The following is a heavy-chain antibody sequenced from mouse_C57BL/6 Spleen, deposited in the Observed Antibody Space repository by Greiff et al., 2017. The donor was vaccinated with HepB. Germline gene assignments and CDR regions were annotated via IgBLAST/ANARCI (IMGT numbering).Heavy chain of an antibody. V-gene: IGHV1-59*01. D-gene: IGHD2-4*01. CDR3: ARNDYDDAVYYFDY. CDR1: GYTFTSYW. CDR2: IDPSDSYT. J-gene: IGHJ2*01. Sequence: VQLQQPGAELVRPGTSVKLSCKASGYTFTSYWMHWVKQRPGQGLEWIGVIDPSDSYTNYNQKFKGKATLTVDTSSSTAYMQLSSLTSEDSAVYYCARNDYDDAVYYFDYWGQGTTLTVSS.